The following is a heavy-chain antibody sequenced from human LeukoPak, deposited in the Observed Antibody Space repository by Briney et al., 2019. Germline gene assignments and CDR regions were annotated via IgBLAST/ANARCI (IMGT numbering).Heavy chain of an antibody. V-gene: IGHV3-74*01. CDR1: GSTFSSYW. Sequence: GGSLRLSCAASGSTFSSYWMHWVRQAPGKGLVWVSRIKSDGSTNYADSVKGRFTISRDNAKNTLSLQMNSLRAEDTGVYYCARAPSEIGGYYPEYFRHWGQGTLVTVSS. CDR2: IKSDGST. D-gene: IGHD3-22*01. J-gene: IGHJ1*01. CDR3: ARAPSEIGGYYPEYFRH.